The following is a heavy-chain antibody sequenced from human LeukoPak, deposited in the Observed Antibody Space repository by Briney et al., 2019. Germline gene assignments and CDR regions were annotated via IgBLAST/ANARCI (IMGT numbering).Heavy chain of an antibody. CDR1: GFTFSTYW. CDR3: AKNYYDSSGLIDY. V-gene: IGHV3-7*01. Sequence: GGSLRLSCSASGFTFSTYWMSWVRQAPGKGLEWVANMRRDGNEIYYLDSVRGRFTISRDNAKNSLYLQMNSLRAEDTAVYYCAKNYYDSSGLIDYWGQGTLVIVSS. D-gene: IGHD3-22*01. CDR2: MRRDGNEI. J-gene: IGHJ4*02.